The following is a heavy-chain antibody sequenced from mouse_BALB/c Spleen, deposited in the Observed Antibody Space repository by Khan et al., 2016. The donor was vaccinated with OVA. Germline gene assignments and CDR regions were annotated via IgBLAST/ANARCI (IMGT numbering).Heavy chain of an antibody. D-gene: IGHD3-1*01. V-gene: IGHV3-6*02. CDR2: IRYDGDS. Sequence: EVQLQESGPGLVKPSQSLSLTCSVTGYSITSGYFWNWIRQFPGNNLEWLGYIRYDGDSNYNPSLKNRISITRDTSKNQFFLKLNSVPPEDTATYYCARGGSSGPAWFAYWDQGTLVTVSA. CDR3: ARGGSSGPAWFAY. CDR1: GYSITSGYF. J-gene: IGHJ3*01.